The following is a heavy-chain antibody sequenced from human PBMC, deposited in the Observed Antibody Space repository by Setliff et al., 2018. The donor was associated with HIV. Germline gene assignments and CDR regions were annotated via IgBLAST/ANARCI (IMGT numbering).Heavy chain of an antibody. V-gene: IGHV3-33*01. J-gene: IGHJ3*02. CDR2: INYDESKA. Sequence: PGGSLRISCAASGFTFSVHGMHWVRQAPGKGLEWVAFINYDESKAYYMDSVKGRFTISRDNPKNSLYLQMTSLRAEDTAVYYCARDDSNGNTDAFDIWGQGTTVTVSS. CDR1: GFTFSVHG. CDR3: ARDDSNGNTDAFDI. D-gene: IGHD5-18*01.